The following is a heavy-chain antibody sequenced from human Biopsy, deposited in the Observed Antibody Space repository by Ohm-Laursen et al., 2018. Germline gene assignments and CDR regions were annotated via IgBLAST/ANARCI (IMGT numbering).Heavy chain of an antibody. Sequence: ASVKVSCNASGNTFATYHIHWVRQAPGQGLEWMGVISPSGATTSFSQKFQGRITMTRDPSTGTVYMDLNSLGSEDSAVYYCARAGVGSDGTDSYYYGMDVWSPGTTVTVSS. V-gene: IGHV1-46*01. D-gene: IGHD5-24*01. J-gene: IGHJ6*02. CDR1: GNTFATYH. CDR3: ARAGVGSDGTDSYYYGMDV. CDR2: ISPSGATT.